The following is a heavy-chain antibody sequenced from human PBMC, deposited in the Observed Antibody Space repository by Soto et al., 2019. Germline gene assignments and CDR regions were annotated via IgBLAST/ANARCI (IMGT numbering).Heavy chain of an antibody. CDR2: ISYDGSNK. J-gene: IGHJ4*02. CDR1: GFTFSSYA. V-gene: IGHV3-30-3*01. Sequence: QVQLVESGGGVDQPGRSLRLSCAASGFTFSSYAMHWVRQAPGKGLEWVAVISYDGSNKYYADSVKGRFTISRDNSKNTLYLQMISLRAEDTAVYYCARDMGSIVGAALDYWGQGTLVTVSS. D-gene: IGHD1-26*01. CDR3: ARDMGSIVGAALDY.